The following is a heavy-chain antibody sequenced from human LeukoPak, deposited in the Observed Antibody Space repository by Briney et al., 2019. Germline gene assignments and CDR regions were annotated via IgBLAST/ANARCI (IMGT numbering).Heavy chain of an antibody. D-gene: IGHD5-12*01. J-gene: IGHJ5*02. CDR2: ISSSGSTI. CDR3: ARVGATISYWFDP. Sequence: PGGSLRLSCAASGFTFSDYYMSWIRQDPGKGLEWVSYISSSGSTIYYADSVKGRFTISRDNAKNSLYLQMNSLRAEDTAVYYCARVGATISYWFDPWGQGTLVTVSS. CDR1: GFTFSDYY. V-gene: IGHV3-11*04.